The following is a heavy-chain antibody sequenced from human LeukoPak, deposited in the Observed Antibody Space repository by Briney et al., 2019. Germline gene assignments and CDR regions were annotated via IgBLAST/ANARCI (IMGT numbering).Heavy chain of an antibody. D-gene: IGHD2-2*01. Sequence: GESLKISCKGSGYSFTSYWIGWVRQMPGKGLEWMGIIYPGDSDTRYSPSFQGQVIISADKSIRTAYLQWSSLKASDTAMYYCARHGSSTSWDYYYYGMDVWGQGTTVTVSS. CDR3: ARHGSSTSWDYYYYGMDV. CDR1: GYSFTSYW. V-gene: IGHV5-51*01. CDR2: IYPGDSDT. J-gene: IGHJ6*02.